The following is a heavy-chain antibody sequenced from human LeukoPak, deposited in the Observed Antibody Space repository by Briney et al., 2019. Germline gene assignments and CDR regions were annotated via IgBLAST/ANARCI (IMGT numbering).Heavy chain of an antibody. CDR3: ARDLGHSSSWYPLDY. J-gene: IGHJ4*02. D-gene: IGHD6-13*01. CDR2: IIPIFGTA. CDR1: GGTFRSYA. Sequence: ASVKVSCKASGGTFRSYAISWVRQAPGQGLEWMGGIIPIFGTANYAQKFQGRVTITTDESTSTAYMELSSLRSEDTAVYYCARDLGHSSSWYPLDYWGQGTLVTVSS. V-gene: IGHV1-69*05.